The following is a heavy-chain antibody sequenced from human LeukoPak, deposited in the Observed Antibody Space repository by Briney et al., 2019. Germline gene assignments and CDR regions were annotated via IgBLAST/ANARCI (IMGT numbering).Heavy chain of an antibody. J-gene: IGHJ6*02. CDR2: INPNSGGT. Sequence: EASVKVSCKASGYTFTGYYTHWVRQAPGQGLEWMGWINPNSGGTNYAQKFQGRVTMTRDTSISTAYMELSRLRSDDTAVYYCARAGWLLYSGYYYYYGMDVWGQGTTVTVSS. CDR3: ARAGWLLYSGYYYYYGMDV. V-gene: IGHV1-2*02. D-gene: IGHD5-12*01. CDR1: GYTFTGYY.